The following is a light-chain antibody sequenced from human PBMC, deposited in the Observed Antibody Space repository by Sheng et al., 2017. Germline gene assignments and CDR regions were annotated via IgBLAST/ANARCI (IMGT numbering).Light chain of an antibody. V-gene: IGLV2-8*01. CDR2: EGN. CDR1: SSDVGGHDH. J-gene: IGLJ2*01. CDR3: SAYAGSSTWV. Sequence: QTAPTQPPSASGSPGQSVTISCTGTSSDVGGHDHVSWFQQQPGKAPKLIIYEGNKRPSGVPDRFSGSKFGNTASLAVSGLQSEDEGDYYCSAYAGSSTWVFGGGTKLTVL.